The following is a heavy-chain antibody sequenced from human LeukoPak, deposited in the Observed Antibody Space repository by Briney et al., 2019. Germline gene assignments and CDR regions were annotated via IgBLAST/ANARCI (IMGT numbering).Heavy chain of an antibody. D-gene: IGHD1-26*01. V-gene: IGHV4-61*02. CDR1: GVSISSDSYY. CDR2: IYTSGST. CDR3: ARRVEPHYYYYYYMDV. J-gene: IGHJ6*03. Sequence: SETLSLTCTVSGVSISSDSYYWSWIRQPAGKGLEWIGRIYTSGSTNYNPSLKSRVTISVDTSKNQFSLKLSSVTAADTAVYYCARRVEPHYYYYYYMDVWGKGTTVTISS.